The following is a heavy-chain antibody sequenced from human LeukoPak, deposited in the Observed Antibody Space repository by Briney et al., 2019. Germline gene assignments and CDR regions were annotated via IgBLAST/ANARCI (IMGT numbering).Heavy chain of an antibody. CDR3: ARDNGLRYNCFDY. CDR2: ISSSSSYI. V-gene: IGHV3-21*01. Sequence: GGSLRLSCAASGFTFSSYSMNWVRQAPGKGLEWVSSISSSSSYIYYADSVKGRFTISRDNAKNSLYLQMNSLRAEDTAVYCCARDNGLRYNCFDYWGQGTLVTVSS. D-gene: IGHD5-12*01. J-gene: IGHJ4*02. CDR1: GFTFSSYS.